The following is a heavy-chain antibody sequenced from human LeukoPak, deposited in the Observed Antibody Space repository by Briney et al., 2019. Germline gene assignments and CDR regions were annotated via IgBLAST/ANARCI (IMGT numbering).Heavy chain of an antibody. V-gene: IGHV3-23*01. D-gene: IGHD3-10*01. CDR2: ISSSGGST. CDR3: AKGAYDSGGHPPVTPDH. J-gene: IGHJ4*02. Sequence: GGSLRLSCAASGFTFNSYAMSWVRQAPGKGLEWVSAISSSGGSTYYAASVKGRFSISRDNSKSTLFLQMNSLRAEDTAVYYCAKGAYDSGGHPPVTPDHWGQGTLVTVSS. CDR1: GFTFNSYA.